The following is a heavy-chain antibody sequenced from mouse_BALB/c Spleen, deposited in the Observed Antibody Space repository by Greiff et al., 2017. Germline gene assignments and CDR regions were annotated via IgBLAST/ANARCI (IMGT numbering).Heavy chain of an antibody. CDR1: GYTFTSYW. CDR3: ARWDYGSSPFAY. J-gene: IGHJ3*01. D-gene: IGHD1-1*01. V-gene: IGHV1-69*02. CDR2: IDPSDSET. Sequence: QVQLQQPGAELVKPGAPVKLSCKASGYTFTSYWMNWVKQRPGRGLEWIGRIDPSDSETHYNQKFKDKATLTVDKSSSTAYIQLSSLTSEDSAVYYCARWDYGSSPFAYWGQGTLVTVSA.